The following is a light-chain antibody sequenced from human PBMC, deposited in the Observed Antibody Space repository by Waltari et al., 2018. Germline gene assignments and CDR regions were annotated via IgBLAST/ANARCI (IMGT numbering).Light chain of an antibody. CDR3: LQDSSYPRT. Sequence: AIQMTQSPSSLSASVGDRVTITCLASQDIGNDLGWYQQKPGKAPKLLIYGTSSLESGVPSRFSGSRSGTDFTLTISSLQPEDFATYYCLQDSSYPRTFGQGTKVEIK. J-gene: IGKJ1*01. V-gene: IGKV1-6*01. CDR1: QDIGND. CDR2: GTS.